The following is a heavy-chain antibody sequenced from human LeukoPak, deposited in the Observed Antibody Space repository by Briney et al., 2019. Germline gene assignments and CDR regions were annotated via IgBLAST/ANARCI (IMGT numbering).Heavy chain of an antibody. V-gene: IGHV3-23*01. CDR3: AKDSGFGESYLDY. CDR1: GFTFSSYG. Sequence: PGGSLRLSCAASGFTFSSYGMSWVRQAPGKGLEWVSAISGSGGSTYYADSVQGRFTISRDNSKNTLYLQMNSLRAEDTAVYYCAKDSGFGESYLDYWGQGTLVTVSS. D-gene: IGHD3-10*01. J-gene: IGHJ4*02. CDR2: ISGSGGST.